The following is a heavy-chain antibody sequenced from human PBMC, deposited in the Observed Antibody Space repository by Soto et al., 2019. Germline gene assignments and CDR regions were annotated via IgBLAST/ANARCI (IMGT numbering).Heavy chain of an antibody. CDR2: IWYDGSNK. D-gene: IGHD4-17*01. CDR1: GFTFSSYG. CDR3: ARELNTVTTRDAFDI. V-gene: IGHV3-33*01. Sequence: QVQLVESGGGVVQPGRPLRLSCAASGFTFSSYGMHWVRQAPGKGLEWVAVIWYDGSNKYFADSVKGRFTISRDNSKNTLYLQMNSLRAEDTAVYYCARELNTVTTRDAFDIWGQGTMVTVS. J-gene: IGHJ3*02.